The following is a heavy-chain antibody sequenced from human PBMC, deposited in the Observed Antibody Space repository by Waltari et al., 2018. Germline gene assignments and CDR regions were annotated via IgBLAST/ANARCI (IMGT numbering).Heavy chain of an antibody. CDR3: VRVPHPRGSHPYYFDY. Sequence: QVQLVQSGAEVKKPGASVKVSCKASGYTFTSYDINWVRQATGQGLEWMGWMNPNSGNTGYAQKFQGRVTITRNTSISTAYMELSSLRSEDTAVYYCVRVPHPRGSHPYYFDYWGQGTLVTVSS. V-gene: IGHV1-8*03. D-gene: IGHD6-13*01. CDR2: MNPNSGNT. J-gene: IGHJ4*02. CDR1: GYTFTSYD.